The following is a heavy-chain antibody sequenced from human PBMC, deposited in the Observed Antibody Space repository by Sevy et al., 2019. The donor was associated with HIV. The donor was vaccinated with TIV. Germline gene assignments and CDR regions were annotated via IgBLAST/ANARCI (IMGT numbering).Heavy chain of an antibody. CDR2: LKSKAYGGTL. V-gene: IGHV3-49*04. J-gene: IGHJ4*02. Sequence: GGSLRLSCTASGFTFGDYAMNWVRQAPGKGLEWVAFLKSKAYGGTLDYAASVKDRFTISRDDSKNIAHLQMNDLKTEDTALYYCTRWTGAQSIFDYWGQGALVTVSS. CDR1: GFTFGDYA. CDR3: TRWTGAQSIFDY. D-gene: IGHD1-26*01.